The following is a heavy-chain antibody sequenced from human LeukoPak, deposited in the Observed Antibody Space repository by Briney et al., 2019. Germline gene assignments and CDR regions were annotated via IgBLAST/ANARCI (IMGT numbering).Heavy chain of an antibody. Sequence: SETLSLTCTVSGGSINSDNYYWSWIRQPAGKGLEWIGEINHSGSTNYNPSLKSRVTISVDTSKNQFSLKLSSVTAADTAVYYCARHLRYYDSRRAAVFDYWGQGTLVTVSS. CDR1: GGSINSDNYY. CDR2: INHSGST. V-gene: IGHV4-61*10. D-gene: IGHD3-22*01. J-gene: IGHJ4*02. CDR3: ARHLRYYDSRRAAVFDY.